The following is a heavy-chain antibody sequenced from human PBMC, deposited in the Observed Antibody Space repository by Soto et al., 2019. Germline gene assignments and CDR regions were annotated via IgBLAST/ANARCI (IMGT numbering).Heavy chain of an antibody. D-gene: IGHD3-22*01. CDR3: ARGPGWLFGGGYYFDY. CDR2: IYYSGST. Sequence: SETLSLTCTVSGSSISSYYWSWIRQPPGKGLEWIGYIYYSGSTNYNPSLKSRVTISVDTSKNQFSLKLSSVTAADTAVYYCARGPGWLFGGGYYFDYWGQGTLVTVSS. J-gene: IGHJ4*02. V-gene: IGHV4-59*01. CDR1: GSSISSYY.